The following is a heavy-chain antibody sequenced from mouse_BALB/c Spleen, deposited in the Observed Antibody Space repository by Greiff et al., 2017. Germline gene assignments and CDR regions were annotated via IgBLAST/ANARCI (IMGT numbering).Heavy chain of an antibody. CDR1: GYTFTSYY. D-gene: IGHD1-1*01. V-gene: IGHV1S81*02. CDR2: INPSNGGT. CDR3: TRSVYYYGSNYGFAY. J-gene: IGHJ3*01. Sequence: VKLLESGAELVKPGASVKLSCKASGYTFTSYYMYWVKQRPGQGLEWIGEINPSNGGTNFNEKFKGKATLTVDKSSSTAYMQLSSLTSEDSAVYYCTRSVYYYGSNYGFAYWGQGTLVTVSA.